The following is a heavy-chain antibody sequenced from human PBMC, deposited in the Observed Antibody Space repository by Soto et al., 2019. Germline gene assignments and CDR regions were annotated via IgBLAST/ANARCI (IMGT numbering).Heavy chain of an antibody. CDR3: ATHLAMITLGEVIEGHAFDI. D-gene: IGHD3-16*02. CDR2: ISAYNGNT. Sequence: ASVKVSCKASGYTFTSYGLSWVRQAPGQGLEWMGWISAYNGNTNYAQKLQGRVTMTTDTSTSTAYMGLRSLRSDDTAVYYCATHLAMITLGEVIEGHAFDIWGQGTMVTVSS. J-gene: IGHJ3*02. CDR1: GYTFTSYG. V-gene: IGHV1-18*01.